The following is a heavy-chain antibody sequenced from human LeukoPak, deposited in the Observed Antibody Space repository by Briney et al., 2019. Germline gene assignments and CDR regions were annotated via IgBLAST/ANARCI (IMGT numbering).Heavy chain of an antibody. CDR1: GFTFSSYG. J-gene: IGHJ6*02. CDR2: ISYDGSNK. Sequence: PGRSLRLSCAASGFTFSSYGMHWVRQAPGKGLEWVAVISYDGSNKHYADSVKGRFTISRDNSKNTLYLQMNSLRAEDTAVYYCAKDGGIAEAGYYYGMDVWGQGTTVTVSS. CDR3: AKDGGIAEAGYYYGMDV. V-gene: IGHV3-30*18. D-gene: IGHD6-19*01.